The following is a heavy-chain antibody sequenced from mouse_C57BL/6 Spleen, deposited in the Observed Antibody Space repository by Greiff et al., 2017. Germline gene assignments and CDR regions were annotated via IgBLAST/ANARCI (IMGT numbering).Heavy chain of an antibody. CDR1: GYTFTSYW. V-gene: IGHV1-52*01. CDR2: IDPSDSET. CDR3: ARGGSYGSVDY. Sequence: QVQLQQSGAELVRPGSSVKLSCKASGYTFTSYWMHWVKQRPIQGLEWIGNIDPSDSETHYNQKFKDKATLTVDKSSSTAYMQLSSLTSEDSAVYYCARGGSYGSVDYWGQGTTLTVSS. J-gene: IGHJ2*01. D-gene: IGHD1-1*01.